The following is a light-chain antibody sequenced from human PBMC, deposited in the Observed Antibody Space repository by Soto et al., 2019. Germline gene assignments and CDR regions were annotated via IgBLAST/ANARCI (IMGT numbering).Light chain of an antibody. V-gene: IGKV1-5*01. CDR1: QTISSW. Sequence: DIQMTQSPSTLSGSVGDRVTITCRASQTISSWLAWYQQKPGKAPKLLIYAASTLHGVTSRFSGDGSGTEFTLTIRRLQPEDFATYFCQQLHTYPLTFGGGTKVDIK. J-gene: IGKJ4*01. CDR3: QQLHTYPLT. CDR2: AAS.